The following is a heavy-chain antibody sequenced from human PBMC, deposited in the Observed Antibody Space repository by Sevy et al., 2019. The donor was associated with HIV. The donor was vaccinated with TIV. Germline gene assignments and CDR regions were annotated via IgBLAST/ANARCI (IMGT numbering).Heavy chain of an antibody. CDR1: GGSISSGDYY. Sequence: SETLSLTCTVSGGSISSGDYYWSWIRQPPGKGLEWIGYIYYSGSPYYKPSLKSRVTISVDTSKNQFSLKLSSVTAADTAVYYCARSPRDIVVVPAALDAFDIWGQGTMVTVSS. CDR3: ARSPRDIVVVPAALDAFDI. J-gene: IGHJ3*02. D-gene: IGHD2-2*01. CDR2: IYYSGSP. V-gene: IGHV4-30-4*01.